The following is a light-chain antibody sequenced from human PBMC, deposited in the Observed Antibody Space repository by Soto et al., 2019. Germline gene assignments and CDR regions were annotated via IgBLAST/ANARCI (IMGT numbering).Light chain of an antibody. V-gene: IGLV1-44*01. CDR3: EAWDGTLDGLYV. J-gene: IGLJ1*01. Sequence: QSVLTQPPSVSGTPGQRVTISCSGSSSNVAINPVNWYQHLPGAAPRLLIYETDRRSSGVPDRFSASKSGTSASLAISGLTSEDEADYYCEAWDGTLDGLYVFGTGTKVTVL. CDR1: SSNVAINP. CDR2: ETD.